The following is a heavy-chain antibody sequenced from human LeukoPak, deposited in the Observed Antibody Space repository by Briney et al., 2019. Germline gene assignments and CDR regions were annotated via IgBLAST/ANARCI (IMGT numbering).Heavy chain of an antibody. CDR1: GGSISSGGYY. V-gene: IGHV4-30-2*01. J-gene: IGHJ5*02. CDR2: IYHSGST. D-gene: IGHD4-11*01. CDR3: ARCSTVTTWWFDP. Sequence: SQTLSLTCTVSGGSISSGGYYWNWIRQHPGKGLEWIGYIYHSGSTYYNPSLKSRVTISVDRSKNQFSLKLSSVTAADTAVYYCARCSTVTTWWFDPWGQGTLVTVSS.